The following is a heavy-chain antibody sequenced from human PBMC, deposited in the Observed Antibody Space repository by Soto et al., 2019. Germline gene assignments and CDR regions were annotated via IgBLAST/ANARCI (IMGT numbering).Heavy chain of an antibody. CDR3: VRDYLLTGFDT. Sequence: SETLSLTCTVSNASISTISSYYWTWVRQPPGKGLEWIGYVYYSGSTNFNASLKSRVGMSIDTSKNQFSLELKSVTAADTATYYCVRDYLLTGFDTWGHGTMVTVSS. V-gene: IGHV4-61*01. CDR2: VYYSGST. D-gene: IGHD3-9*01. CDR1: NASISTISSYY. J-gene: IGHJ5*01.